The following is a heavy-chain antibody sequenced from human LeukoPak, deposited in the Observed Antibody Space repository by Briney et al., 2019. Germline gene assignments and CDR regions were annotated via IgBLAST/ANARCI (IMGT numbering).Heavy chain of an antibody. J-gene: IGHJ4*02. CDR3: ARRRGYSGYDFHY. D-gene: IGHD5-12*01. CDR2: INSDGSST. CDR1: GFTFSSYW. V-gene: IGHV3-74*01. Sequence: GSLRLSCAASGFTFSSYWMHWVRQAPGKGLVWVSRINSDGSSTSYADSVKGRFTISRDNAKNTLYLQMNSLRAEDTAVYYCARRRGYSGYDFHYWGQGTLVTVSS.